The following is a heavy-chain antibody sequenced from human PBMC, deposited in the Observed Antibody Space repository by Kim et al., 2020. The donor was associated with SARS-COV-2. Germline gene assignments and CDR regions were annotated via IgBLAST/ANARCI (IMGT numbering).Heavy chain of an antibody. D-gene: IGHD3-3*01. Sequence: VKGRSTISRDNAKNSLYLQMNSLGAEDTAVYYCARGSLRAMIFGVATSFDPWGQGTLVTVSS. CDR3: ARGSLRAMIFGVATSFDP. V-gene: IGHV3-11*06. J-gene: IGHJ5*02.